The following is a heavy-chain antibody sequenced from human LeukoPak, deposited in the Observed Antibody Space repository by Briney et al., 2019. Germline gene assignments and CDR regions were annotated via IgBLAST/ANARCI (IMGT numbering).Heavy chain of an antibody. V-gene: IGHV3-11*01. CDR2: ISSSGSTI. D-gene: IGHD5-24*01. CDR1: GFTFSDYY. J-gene: IGHJ4*02. Sequence: GGSLRLSCAASGFTFSDYYMSWVRQAPGKGLEWVSYISSSGSTIYYADSVKGRCTISRDNAKNSLYLQMNSLRAEDTAVYYCARDGDGYNYKLDYWGQGTLVTVSS. CDR3: ARDGDGYNYKLDY.